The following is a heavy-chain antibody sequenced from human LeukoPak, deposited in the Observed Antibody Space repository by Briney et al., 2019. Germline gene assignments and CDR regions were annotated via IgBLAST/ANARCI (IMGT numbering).Heavy chain of an antibody. Sequence: GGSLRLSCVASGFTFSHAWMSWVRQAPGKGLEWVSSISSSSSYIYYADSVKGRFTISRDNAKNSLYLQMNSLRAEDTAVYYCARDREISSAHDYWGQGTLVAVSS. CDR3: ARDREISSAHDY. D-gene: IGHD6-13*01. V-gene: IGHV3-21*01. CDR2: ISSSSSYI. CDR1: GFTFSHAW. J-gene: IGHJ4*02.